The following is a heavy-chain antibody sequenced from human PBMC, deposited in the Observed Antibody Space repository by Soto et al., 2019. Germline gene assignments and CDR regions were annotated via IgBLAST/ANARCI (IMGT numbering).Heavy chain of an antibody. CDR3: ARDLFVPIVWSKGRFGELIAFDP. CDR1: GYTFTSYG. D-gene: IGHD3-10*01. V-gene: IGHV1-18*01. J-gene: IGHJ5*02. Sequence: ASVKVSCKASGYTFTSYGISWVRQAPGQGLEWMGWISAYNGNTNYAQKLQGRVTMTTDTSTSTAYMELRSLRSDDTAVYYCARDLFVPIVWSKGRFGELIAFDPWGQGTLVTVSS. CDR2: ISAYNGNT.